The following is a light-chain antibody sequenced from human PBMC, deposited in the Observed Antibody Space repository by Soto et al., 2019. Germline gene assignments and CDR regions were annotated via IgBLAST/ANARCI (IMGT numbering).Light chain of an antibody. CDR3: LHYNDWPRWT. Sequence: EVVLTQSPATLSLSPGERATLSCRASQSVSSYLAWYQQKPGQAPRLLIYGASTTASGIPARFSASGSGTEFTLTISSLQSEDFAVYYCLHYNDWPRWTFGQGTKVDI. CDR1: QSVSSY. J-gene: IGKJ1*01. V-gene: IGKV3-15*01. CDR2: GAS.